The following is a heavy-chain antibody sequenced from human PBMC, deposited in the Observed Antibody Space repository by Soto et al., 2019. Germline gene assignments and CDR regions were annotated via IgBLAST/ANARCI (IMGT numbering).Heavy chain of an antibody. CDR2: INPSGGST. D-gene: IGHD2-15*01. CDR3: AGGGACSGGSCKGPFDY. J-gene: IGHJ4*02. CDR1: GYTFTSYY. Sequence: ASVKVSCKASGYTFTSYYMHWVRQAPGQGLEWMGIINPSGGSTSYAQKFQGRVTMTRDTSTSTVYMELSSLRSEDTAVYYCAGGGACSGGSCKGPFDYWGQGTLVTVSS. V-gene: IGHV1-46*03.